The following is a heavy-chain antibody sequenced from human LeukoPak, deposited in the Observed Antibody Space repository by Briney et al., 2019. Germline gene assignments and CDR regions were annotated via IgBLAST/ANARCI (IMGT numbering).Heavy chain of an antibody. J-gene: IGHJ6*02. CDR2: ISYDGSNK. CDR1: GFTISSYA. CDR3: ASTTVVRGVIIPYYYYGMDV. D-gene: IGHD3-10*01. Sequence: GGSLRLSCAASGFTISSYAMRWVRQAPGKGLEWVAVISYDGSNKYYADSVKGRFTISRDNSKNTLYLQMNSLRAEDTAVYYCASTTVVRGVIIPYYYYGMDVWGQGTTVTVSS. V-gene: IGHV3-30*04.